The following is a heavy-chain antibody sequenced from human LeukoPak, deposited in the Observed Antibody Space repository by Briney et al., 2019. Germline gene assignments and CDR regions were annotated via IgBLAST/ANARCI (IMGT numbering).Heavy chain of an antibody. CDR2: IRFNGN. CDR3: ARENWDFDS. CDR1: GFTFSNYA. J-gene: IGHJ4*02. Sequence: GGSLRLSCAASGFTFSNYAIHWVRQAPGKGLEWVASIRFNGNFYADYVKGRFTTSRDNSKSTVSLQMDTLRTEDTALYYCARENWDFDSWGQGTLVTVSS. D-gene: IGHD7-27*01. V-gene: IGHV3-30*02.